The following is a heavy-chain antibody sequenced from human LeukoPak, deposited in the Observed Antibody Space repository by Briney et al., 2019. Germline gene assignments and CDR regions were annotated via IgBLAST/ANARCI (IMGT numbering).Heavy chain of an antibody. CDR3: ARDLASGSYRH. CDR2: IYYSGST. J-gene: IGHJ4*02. V-gene: IGHV4-59*01. Sequence: KPSETLSLTCTVSGGSISSYYWSWIRQPPGKGLEWIGYIYYSGSTNYNPSLKSRVTISVDTSKNQFSLKLSSVTAADTAVYYCARDLASGSYRHWGQGTLVTVSS. D-gene: IGHD1-26*01. CDR1: GGSISSYY.